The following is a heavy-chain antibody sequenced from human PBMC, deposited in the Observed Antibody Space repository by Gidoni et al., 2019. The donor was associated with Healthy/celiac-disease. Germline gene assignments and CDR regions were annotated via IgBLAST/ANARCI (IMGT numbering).Heavy chain of an antibody. CDR3: ARDPDSSGYFDY. V-gene: IGHV3-21*01. D-gene: IGHD3-22*01. CDR1: GFTFSSYS. J-gene: IGHJ4*02. CDR2: ISSSSSYI. Sequence: EVQLVESGGGLVKPGGSLRLSCAASGFTFSSYSMNWVRQAPGKGLEWVSSISSSSSYIYYADSVKGRFTISRDNAKNSLYLQMNSLRAEDTAVYYCARDPDSSGYFDYWGQGTLVTVSS.